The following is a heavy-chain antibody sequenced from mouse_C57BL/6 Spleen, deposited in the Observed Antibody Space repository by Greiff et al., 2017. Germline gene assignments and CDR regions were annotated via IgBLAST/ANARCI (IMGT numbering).Heavy chain of an antibody. J-gene: IGHJ1*03. CDR3: ARDAYYGSSPFFWYFDV. CDR2: ISYDGSN. CDR1: GYSITSGYY. Sequence: ESGPGLVKPSQSLSLTCSVTGYSITSGYYWNWIRQFPGNKLEWMGYISYDGSNNYNPSLKNRISITRDTSKNQFFLKLNSVTTEDTATYYCARDAYYGSSPFFWYFDVWGTGTTVTVSS. V-gene: IGHV3-6*01. D-gene: IGHD1-1*01.